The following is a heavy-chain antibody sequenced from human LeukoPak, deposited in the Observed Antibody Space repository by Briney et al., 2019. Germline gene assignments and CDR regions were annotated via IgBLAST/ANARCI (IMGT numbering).Heavy chain of an antibody. CDR3: ARSASVRGVINY. J-gene: IGHJ4*02. D-gene: IGHD3-10*01. CDR2: ISPYNGNT. Sequence: ASVKVSCKASGYKFTNYGISWVRQAPGQGLEWMGWISPYNGNTIYAQKLQGRVTMTTDTSTSTAYMELRSLRSDDTAVYYCARSASVRGVINYWGQGTLVTVSS. CDR1: GYKFTNYG. V-gene: IGHV1-18*01.